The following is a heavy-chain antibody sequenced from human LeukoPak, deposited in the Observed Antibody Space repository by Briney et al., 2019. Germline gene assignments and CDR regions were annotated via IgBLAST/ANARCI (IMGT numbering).Heavy chain of an antibody. J-gene: IGHJ4*02. CDR2: IYYSGST. CDR3: ARTLRRFGGGYYFDY. D-gene: IGHD3-10*01. V-gene: IGHV4-39*01. CDR1: GGSISSSSYY. Sequence: SETLSLTCTVSGGSISSSSYYWGWIRQPPGKGLECIGSIYYSGSTYYNPSLKSRVTISVDTSKNQFSLKLSSVTAADTAVYYCARTLRRFGGGYYFDYWGQGTLVTVSS.